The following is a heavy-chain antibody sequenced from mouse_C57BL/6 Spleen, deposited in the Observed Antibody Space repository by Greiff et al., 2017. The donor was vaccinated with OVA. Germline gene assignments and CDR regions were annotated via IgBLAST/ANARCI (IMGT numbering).Heavy chain of an antibody. V-gene: IGHV5-6*01. CDR1: GFTFSSYG. CDR2: ISSGGSYT. Sequence: EVQGVESGGDLVKPGGSLKLSCAASGFTFSSYGMSWVRQTPDKRLEWVATISSGGSYTYYPDSVKGRFTISRDNAKNTLYLQMSSLKSEDTAMYYCARHDYYGSSHWYFDVWGTGTTVTVSS. CDR3: ARHDYYGSSHWYFDV. D-gene: IGHD1-1*01. J-gene: IGHJ1*03.